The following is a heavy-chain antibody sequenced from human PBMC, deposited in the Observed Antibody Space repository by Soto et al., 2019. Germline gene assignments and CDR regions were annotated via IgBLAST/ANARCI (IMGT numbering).Heavy chain of an antibody. Sequence: QITLKESGPTLVKPTQTLTLTCTFSGFSLSTGGVAVGWIRQPPGKALEWLALIYWDDGKQYSPSLKSRLTMTKGNSKDQVVLTMSNIETVDAATYYCALTLSATGGNYFDPWGQGILVTVSS. CDR3: ALTLSATGGNYFDP. V-gene: IGHV2-5*02. D-gene: IGHD3-16*01. J-gene: IGHJ4*02. CDR1: GFSLSTGGVA. CDR2: IYWDDGK.